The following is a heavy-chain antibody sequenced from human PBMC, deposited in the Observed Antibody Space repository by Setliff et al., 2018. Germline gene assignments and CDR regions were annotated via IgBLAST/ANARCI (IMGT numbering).Heavy chain of an antibody. J-gene: IGHJ4*02. CDR2: VSFFGSA. D-gene: IGHD5-12*01. CDR1: GGSFSNYY. V-gene: IGHV4-39*07. Sequence: PSETLSLTCTVYGGSFSNYYWAWIRQSPGKGLEWIGSVSFFGSAYYNPSLQSRGAISLDTSRNQFSLELSSVTAADTAVYYCARLGGLLVATMPFDYWGQGIPVTVSS. CDR3: ARLGGLLVATMPFDY.